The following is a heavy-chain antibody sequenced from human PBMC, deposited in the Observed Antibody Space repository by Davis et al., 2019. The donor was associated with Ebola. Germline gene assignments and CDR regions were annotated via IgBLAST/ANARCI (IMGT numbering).Heavy chain of an antibody. CDR1: GFVFRNYV. J-gene: IGHJ3*02. V-gene: IGHV3-23*01. CDR2: LGTSADT. Sequence: GESLKISCAASGFVFRNYVMSWVRQAPGKGLEWVSTLGTSADTYYADSVKGRFNISRDNSKNTLYLQMNGLRVEDTAIYCCAKDTSNIWFDIWGKGTMVTVSS. CDR3: AKDTSNIWFDI. D-gene: IGHD1-26*01.